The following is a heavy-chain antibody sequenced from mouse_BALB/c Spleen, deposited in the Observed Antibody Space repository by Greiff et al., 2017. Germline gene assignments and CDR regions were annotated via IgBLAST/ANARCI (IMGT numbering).Heavy chain of an antibody. CDR1: GFTFSDYG. Sequence: EVMLVESGGGLVQPGGSRKLSCAASGFTFSDYGMAWVRQAPGKGPEWVAFISNLAYSIYYADTVTGRFTISRENAKNTLYLEMSSLRSEDTAMYYCARGYGNSWYFDVWGAGTTVTVSS. J-gene: IGHJ1*01. V-gene: IGHV5-15*02. CDR3: ARGYGNSWYFDV. CDR2: ISNLAYSI. D-gene: IGHD2-10*02.